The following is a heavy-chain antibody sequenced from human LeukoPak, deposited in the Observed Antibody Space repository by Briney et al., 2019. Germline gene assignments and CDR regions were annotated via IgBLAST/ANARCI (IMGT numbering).Heavy chain of an antibody. J-gene: IGHJ4*02. CDR1: GFTFGDYA. CDR2: IRSKAYGGTT. CDR3: TRDVRGLTTMVRGYFPDY. D-gene: IGHD3-10*01. Sequence: GGSLRLSCTASGFTFGDYAMSWVRQAPGKGLEWVGFIRSKAYGGTTEYAASVKGRFTISRDDSKSIAYLQMNSLKTEDTAVYYCTRDVRGLTTMVRGYFPDYWGQGTLVTVSS. V-gene: IGHV3-49*04.